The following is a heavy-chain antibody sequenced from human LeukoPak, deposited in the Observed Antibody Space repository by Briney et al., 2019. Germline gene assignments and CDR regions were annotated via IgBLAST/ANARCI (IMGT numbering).Heavy chain of an antibody. CDR2: INPNSGGT. V-gene: IGHV1-2*02. Sequence: ASVKVSCKASGYTFTGYYMHWVRQAPRQGLEWMGWINPNSGGTNYAQKFQGRVTMTRDTSISTAYMELSRLRSDDTAVYYCARFRYYGSGSYSELYYFDYWGQGTLVTVSS. CDR1: GYTFTGYY. CDR3: ARFRYYGSGSYSELYYFDY. D-gene: IGHD3-10*01. J-gene: IGHJ4*02.